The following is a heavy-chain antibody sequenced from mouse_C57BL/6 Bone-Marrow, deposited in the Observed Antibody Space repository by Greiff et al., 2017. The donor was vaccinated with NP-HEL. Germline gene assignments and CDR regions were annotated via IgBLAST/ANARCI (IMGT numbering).Heavy chain of an antibody. D-gene: IGHD2-3*01. V-gene: IGHV1-39*01. J-gene: IGHJ4*01. Sequence: EVQLQQSGPELVKPGASVKISCKASGYSFTDYNMNWVKQSNGKSLEWIGVINPNYGTTSYNQKFKGKATLTVDQSSSTAYMQLNSLTSEDSAVYYCARGEIYDGYYGVYYYAMDYWGQGTSVTVSS. CDR2: INPNYGTT. CDR3: ARGEIYDGYYGVYYYAMDY. CDR1: GYSFTDYN.